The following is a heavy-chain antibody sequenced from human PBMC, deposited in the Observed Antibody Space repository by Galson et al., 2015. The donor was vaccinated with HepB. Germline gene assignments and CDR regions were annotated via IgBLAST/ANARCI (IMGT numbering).Heavy chain of an antibody. CDR3: ARDVVTLFGVVI. CDR2: ISSSSTTI. D-gene: IGHD3-3*01. V-gene: IGHV3-48*04. J-gene: IGHJ4*02. CDR1: TFIFSTYS. Sequence: SLRLSCAASTFIFSTYSMNWARQAPGKGLEWVSYISSSSTTIYYADSVKGRFTISRDNAKNSLYLQMNSLRAEDTAVYYCARDVVTLFGVVIWGQGTLVTVSS.